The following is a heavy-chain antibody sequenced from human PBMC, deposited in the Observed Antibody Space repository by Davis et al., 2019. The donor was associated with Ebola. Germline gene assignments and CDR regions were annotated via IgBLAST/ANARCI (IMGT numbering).Heavy chain of an antibody. Sequence: SETLSLTCTVPGGSISSSSYYWGWIRQPPGKGLEWIGSLYYSGSTYYNPSLKSRVTISVDTSKNQFSLKLSSVTAADTAVYYCAREGLLWFGELLYYYYGMDVWGQGTTVTVSS. J-gene: IGHJ6*02. CDR2: LYYSGST. CDR1: GGSISSSSYY. CDR3: AREGLLWFGELLYYYYGMDV. V-gene: IGHV4-39*07. D-gene: IGHD3-10*01.